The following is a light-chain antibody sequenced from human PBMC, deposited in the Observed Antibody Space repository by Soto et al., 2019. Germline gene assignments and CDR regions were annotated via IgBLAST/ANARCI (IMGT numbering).Light chain of an antibody. Sequence: EVVLTQSPGTLSLSPGERATLSCRASQSVSATYIAWYQQKSGQAPRLLLYGASSRATGIPDRFSGSGSGTEFTLTIDRLEPEDFAVYFCQQFGTTRTFGGGTKVDIK. CDR2: GAS. CDR1: QSVSATY. J-gene: IGKJ4*01. CDR3: QQFGTTRT. V-gene: IGKV3-20*01.